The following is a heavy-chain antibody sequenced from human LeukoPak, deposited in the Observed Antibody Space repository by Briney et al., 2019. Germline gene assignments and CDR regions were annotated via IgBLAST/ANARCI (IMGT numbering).Heavy chain of an antibody. CDR3: ARGGSNWFDP. CDR1: GGSISSYY. D-gene: IGHD5-12*01. CDR2: IYYSGST. V-gene: IGHV4-59*01. J-gene: IGHJ5*02. Sequence: SETLSLTCTVSGGSISSYYWSWIRQPPGEGLEWIGYIYYSGSTNYNPSLKSRVTISVDTSKNQFSLKLSSVTAADTAVYYCARGGSNWFDPWGQGTLVTVSS.